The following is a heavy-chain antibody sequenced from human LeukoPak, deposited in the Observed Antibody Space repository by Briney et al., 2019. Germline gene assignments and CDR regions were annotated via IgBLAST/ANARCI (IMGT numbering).Heavy chain of an antibody. J-gene: IGHJ4*02. V-gene: IGHV1-2*06. CDR1: GYTFTGYY. Sequence: ASVKVSCKASGYTFTGYYMRWVRQAPGQGLEWMGRINPNSGGTNYAQKFQGRVTMTRDTSISTAYMELSRLRSDDTAVYYCAREPGAWGELRELGYWGQGTLVTVSS. D-gene: IGHD1-26*01. CDR2: INPNSGGT. CDR3: AREPGAWGELRELGY.